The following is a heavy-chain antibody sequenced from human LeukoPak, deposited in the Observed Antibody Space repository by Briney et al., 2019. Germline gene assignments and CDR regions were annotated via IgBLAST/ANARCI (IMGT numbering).Heavy chain of an antibody. Sequence: GGSLRLSCVASGFTVSSNYMSWVRQAPGKGLEWVSVIYSGGSTYYADSVKGRFTISRDNSKNTLYLQMNSLRTEGTAVYYCAGGSGSYRTPYCYIDVWGTGTPVTVSS. CDR3: AGGSGSYRTPYCYIDV. J-gene: IGHJ6*03. CDR1: GFTVSSNY. D-gene: IGHD3-10*01. V-gene: IGHV3-53*01. CDR2: IYSGGST.